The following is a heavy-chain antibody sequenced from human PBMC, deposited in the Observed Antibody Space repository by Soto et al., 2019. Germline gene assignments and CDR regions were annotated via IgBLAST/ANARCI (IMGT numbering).Heavy chain of an antibody. CDR1: GFTFSSYA. J-gene: IGHJ4*02. CDR2: IGASGGST. Sequence: EVQLLESGGGLVQPGGSLRLSCAASGFTFSSYAMSWVGQAAGKGLEWVSSIGASGGSTYYADSVKGRFTISRDNSKNTLCLQMNSLRAEDTALYYCAKNWGYWGQGTLVTVSS. CDR3: AKNWGY. V-gene: IGHV3-23*01. D-gene: IGHD7-27*01.